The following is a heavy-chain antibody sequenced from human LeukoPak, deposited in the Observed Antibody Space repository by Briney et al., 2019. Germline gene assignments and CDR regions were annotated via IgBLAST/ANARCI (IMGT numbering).Heavy chain of an antibody. CDR2: IYYSGST. Sequence: KPSETLSLTCTVSGGSISNYYLSWIRQPPGKGLQWIGYIYYSGSTYYNPSLKSRVTISVNTSKNQFSLEVRSVTAADTAVYFCVRAAHVGVPVSLNWLDPWGQGTLVTVSS. J-gene: IGHJ5*02. CDR1: GGSISNYY. D-gene: IGHD5/OR15-5a*01. CDR3: VRAAHVGVPVSLNWLDP. V-gene: IGHV4-59*01.